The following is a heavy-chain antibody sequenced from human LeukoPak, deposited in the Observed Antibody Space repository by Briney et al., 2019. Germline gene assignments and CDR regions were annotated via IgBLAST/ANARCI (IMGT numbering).Heavy chain of an antibody. J-gene: IGHJ4*02. V-gene: IGHV4-59*01. D-gene: IGHD2-2*02. Sequence: PSETLSLTCTVSGGSISSYYWSWIRQPPGKGLEWIGYIYYSGSTNYNPSLKSRVTISVDTSKNQFSLKLSSVTAADTAVYYCARDCSSTSCYTLFDYWGQGTLVTVPS. CDR2: IYYSGST. CDR1: GGSISSYY. CDR3: ARDCSSTSCYTLFDY.